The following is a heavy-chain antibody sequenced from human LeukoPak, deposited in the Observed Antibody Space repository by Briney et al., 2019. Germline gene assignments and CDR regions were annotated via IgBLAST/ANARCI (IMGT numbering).Heavy chain of an antibody. J-gene: IGHJ3*02. Sequence: SETLSLTCSVSGFSISGGYYWGWIRQPPGKGLEWLGSIYHSGNTDYNPSPKSRVTMSVDTSRNQFSLKLYSVTAADTAMYYCAREDSAISDNAFDIWGQGTLVTISS. CDR1: GFSISGGYY. CDR2: IYHSGNT. D-gene: IGHD1-26*01. V-gene: IGHV4-38-2*02. CDR3: AREDSAISDNAFDI.